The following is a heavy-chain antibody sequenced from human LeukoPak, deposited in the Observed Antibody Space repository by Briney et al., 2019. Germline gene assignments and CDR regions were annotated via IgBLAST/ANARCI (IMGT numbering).Heavy chain of an antibody. CDR3: ARAHCSSTSCPPDY. V-gene: IGHV1-69*06. Sequence: SVKVSCKASGGTFSSYAISWVRQAPGQGLEWLGGIIPIFGTANYAQKFQGRVTITADKSTSTAYMELSSLRSEDTAVYYCARAHCSSTSCPPDYWGQGTLVTVSS. J-gene: IGHJ4*02. CDR1: GGTFSSYA. D-gene: IGHD2-2*01. CDR2: IIPIFGTA.